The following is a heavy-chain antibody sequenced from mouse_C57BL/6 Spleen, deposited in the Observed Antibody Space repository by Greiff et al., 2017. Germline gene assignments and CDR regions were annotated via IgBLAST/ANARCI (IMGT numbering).Heavy chain of an antibody. CDR2: INPNYGTT. CDR3: ARSIYYGEDYYAMDY. D-gene: IGHD2-13*01. CDR1: GYSFTDYN. V-gene: IGHV1-39*01. Sequence: LVESGPELVKPGASVKISCKASGYSFTDYNMNWVKQSNGKSLEWIGVINPNYGTTSYNQKFKGKATLTVDQSSSTAYMQLNSLTSEDSAVYYCARSIYYGEDYYAMDYWGQGTSVTVSS. J-gene: IGHJ4*01.